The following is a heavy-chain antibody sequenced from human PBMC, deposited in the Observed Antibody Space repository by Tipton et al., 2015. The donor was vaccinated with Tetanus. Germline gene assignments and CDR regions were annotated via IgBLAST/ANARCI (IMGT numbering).Heavy chain of an antibody. D-gene: IGHD6-6*01. Sequence: LRLSCTVSGGSLSRGGYYLTLIRQHPGKGLEWVGDIYFSGSTYYHPSLKSRVTISVDTSKNQFSLRLNSVTAADTAVYYCARDQARGARGWNYLDCWGQGTLVTVSS. J-gene: IGHJ4*02. CDR1: GGSLSRGGYY. CDR3: ARDQARGARGWNYLDC. V-gene: IGHV4-31*02. CDR2: IYFSGST.